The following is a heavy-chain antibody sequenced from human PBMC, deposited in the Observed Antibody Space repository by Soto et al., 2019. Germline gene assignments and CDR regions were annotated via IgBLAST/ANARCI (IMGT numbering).Heavy chain of an antibody. Sequence: QVQLQESGPGLVKPSETLSLTCAVSGGSISISNWWSWVRQTAGKGLEWIGQIHHSGSTNYSPSLTSRVTISVDKSKNQFSLKMNAVTAADTAVDYCARGGYYFYMDVWGKGTTVTVSS. J-gene: IGHJ6*03. CDR3: ARGGYYFYMDV. V-gene: IGHV4-4*02. CDR2: IHHSGST. D-gene: IGHD1-26*01. CDR1: GGSISISNW.